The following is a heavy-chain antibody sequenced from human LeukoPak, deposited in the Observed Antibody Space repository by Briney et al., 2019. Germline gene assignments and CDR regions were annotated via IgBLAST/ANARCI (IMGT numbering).Heavy chain of an antibody. J-gene: IGHJ4*02. D-gene: IGHD6-13*01. Sequence: GGSLRLSCAVSGLTFSDYSMAWVRQAPGKGLFWVSGISAGGGSTYYADSVKGRFTISRDNSRNTLYLQMNSLSAEDTAVYYCAKDAAGPEYWGQGTLVTVSS. V-gene: IGHV3-23*01. CDR3: AKDAAGPEY. CDR2: ISAGGGST. CDR1: GLTFSDYS.